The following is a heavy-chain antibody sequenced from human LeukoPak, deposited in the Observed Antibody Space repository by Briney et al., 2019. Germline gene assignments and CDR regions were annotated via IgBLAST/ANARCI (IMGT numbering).Heavy chain of an antibody. Sequence: GGSLRLSCAASGFTSYSYSMNWVRQAPGKGLEWVSYISAISNTMYYADSVKGRFTISRDNAKSSLYLQMNSLRAEDTAVYYCAKPPPDSSSWLFDYWGQGTLVTVSS. D-gene: IGHD6-13*01. CDR3: AKPPPDSSSWLFDY. CDR2: ISAISNTM. V-gene: IGHV3-48*01. J-gene: IGHJ4*02. CDR1: GFTSYSYS.